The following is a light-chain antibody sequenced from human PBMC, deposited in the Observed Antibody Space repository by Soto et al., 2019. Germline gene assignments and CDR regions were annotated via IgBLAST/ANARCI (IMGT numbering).Light chain of an antibody. CDR2: GAS. V-gene: IGKV3-20*01. CDR1: QSVSSN. Sequence: EIVMTQSPATLSVSPGERATLSCRASQSVSSNLAWYQQKPGQAPRLLIYGASSRATGIPDRFSGTGSETDFTLTISRLEPEDFAVYYCQQYDNSPITFGQGTLLEI. J-gene: IGKJ5*01. CDR3: QQYDNSPIT.